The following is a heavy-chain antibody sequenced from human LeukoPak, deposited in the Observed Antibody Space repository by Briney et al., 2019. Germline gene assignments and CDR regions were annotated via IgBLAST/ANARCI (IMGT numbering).Heavy chain of an antibody. Sequence: PGGSLRLSCAASGFTFSSYAMSWVRQAPGKGLEWVSAISGSGGSTYYADSVKGRFTISRDNSKNTLYLQMNSLRAEDTAVYYCAKDFPNSRLGYYYYGMDVWGQGTTVTVSS. CDR1: GFTFSSYA. J-gene: IGHJ6*02. D-gene: IGHD2-21*01. CDR3: AKDFPNSRLGYYYYGMDV. V-gene: IGHV3-23*01. CDR2: ISGSGGST.